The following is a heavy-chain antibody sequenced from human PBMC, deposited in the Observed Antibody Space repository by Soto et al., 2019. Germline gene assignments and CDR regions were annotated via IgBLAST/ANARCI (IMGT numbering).Heavy chain of an antibody. CDR1: GYTFTSNG. V-gene: IGHV1-18*01. CDR3: SRDESVVRYY. CDR2: TSASNGNT. Sequence: ASVKVSCEASGYTFTSNGISWGRQAPGQGLEGMGWTSASNGNTNSSQKFQHRLTMTTDTSTSTAYLELSSLRSDDTAFYYCSRDESVVRYYCGQGSLVTVSS. J-gene: IGHJ4*02. D-gene: IGHD2-8*01.